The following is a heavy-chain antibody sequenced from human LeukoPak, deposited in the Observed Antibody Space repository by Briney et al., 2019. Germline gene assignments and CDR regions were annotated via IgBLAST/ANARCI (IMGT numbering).Heavy chain of an antibody. J-gene: IGHJ4*02. CDR1: GFSFSNYW. V-gene: IGHV3-7*01. CDR3: ASGHFDWLL. Sequence: PGGSLRLSCEASGFSFSNYWMSWVRQAPGRGLEWVANINPDGSDRRYMDPVNGRFTISRDNARNSLYPQMNYLRVEDTAVYYCASGHFDWLLGGQGALVTVSS. CDR2: INPDGSDR. D-gene: IGHD3-9*01.